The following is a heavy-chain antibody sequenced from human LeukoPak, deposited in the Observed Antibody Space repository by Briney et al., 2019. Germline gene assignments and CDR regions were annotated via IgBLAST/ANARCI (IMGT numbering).Heavy chain of an antibody. Sequence: SETLSLTCTVSGYPISMGYFWGWIRQPPGKGLEWIGSIFHTGYTFYDPSFKRRLTISVDTSKNQFSLRLSSVTAADTAVYYCARETEKQWHYWGHGTMVTVSS. J-gene: IGHJ3*01. CDR1: GYPISMGYF. CDR2: IFHTGYT. V-gene: IGHV4-38-2*02. CDR3: ARETEKQWHY. D-gene: IGHD6-19*01.